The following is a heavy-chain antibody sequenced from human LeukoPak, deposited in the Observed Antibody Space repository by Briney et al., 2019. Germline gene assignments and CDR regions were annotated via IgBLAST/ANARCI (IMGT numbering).Heavy chain of an antibody. V-gene: IGHV3-23*01. CDR1: GFTFSSYA. CDR2: LNHGGGST. Sequence: GGSLRFSCAASGFTFSSYAMSWVRQAPGKGLEWVSALNHGGGSTYYADSVKGRFTIFRDNSKNTLYLQISSLRVEDTAVYYCAKTGRDYGDFFYFDYWGQGTLVTVSS. CDR3: AKTGRDYGDFFYFDY. D-gene: IGHD4-17*01. J-gene: IGHJ4*02.